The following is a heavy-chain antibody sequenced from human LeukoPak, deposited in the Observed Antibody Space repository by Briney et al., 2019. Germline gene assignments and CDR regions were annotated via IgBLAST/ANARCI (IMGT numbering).Heavy chain of an antibody. CDR3: ASGRYSGSYYGLYFDY. V-gene: IGHV3-7*01. CDR2: IKQDGSEK. CDR1: GFTFDDYA. D-gene: IGHD1-26*01. J-gene: IGHJ4*02. Sequence: GGSLRLSCAASGFTFDDYAMHWVRQAPGKGLEWVANIKQDGSEKYYVDSVKGRFTISRDNAKNSLYLQMNSLRAEDTAVYYCASGRYSGSYYGLYFDYWGQGTLVTVSS.